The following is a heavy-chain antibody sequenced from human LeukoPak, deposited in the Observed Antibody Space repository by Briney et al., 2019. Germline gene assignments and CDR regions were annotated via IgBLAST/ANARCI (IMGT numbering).Heavy chain of an antibody. CDR1: GGSISGSSYY. CDR3: ARRNPYYDSSGYYLADAFDI. J-gene: IGHJ3*02. Sequence: SETLSLTCTVSGGSISGSSYYWGWIRQPPGKGLEWIGSIYYSGSTYYNPSLKSRVTISVDTSKNQFSLKLSSVTAADTAVYYCARRNPYYDSSGYYLADAFDIWGQGTMVTVSS. CDR2: IYYSGST. V-gene: IGHV4-39*01. D-gene: IGHD3-22*01.